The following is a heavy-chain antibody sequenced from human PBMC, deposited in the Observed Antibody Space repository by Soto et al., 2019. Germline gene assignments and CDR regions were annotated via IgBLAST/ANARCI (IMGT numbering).Heavy chain of an antibody. CDR1: GFTFSSYA. V-gene: IGHV3-23*01. CDR3: AKDLNSGVTRAPRWFDP. D-gene: IGHD2-8*01. CDR2: ISGSGGST. Sequence: GGSLRLSCAASGFTFSSYAMSWVRQAPGKGLEWVSAISGSGGSTYYADSVKGRFTISRDNSKNTLYLQMNSLRAEDTAVYYCAKDLNSGVTRAPRWFDPWGQGTLVTVSS. J-gene: IGHJ5*02.